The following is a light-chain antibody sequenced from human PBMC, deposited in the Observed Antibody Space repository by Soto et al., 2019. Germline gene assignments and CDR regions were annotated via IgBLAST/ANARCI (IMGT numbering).Light chain of an antibody. Sequence: QSALTQPRSVSGSPGQSVAISCTGTSSDVGGYRYVSWYQHLPGKAPKLIIYNVDQRPSGVPDRFSGSKSGSSASLTISGLQTDDDSDYYCCSYAGSYTLVVCGGGTKLTVL. J-gene: IGLJ3*02. V-gene: IGLV2-11*01. CDR2: NVD. CDR1: SSDVGGYRY. CDR3: CSYAGSYTLVV.